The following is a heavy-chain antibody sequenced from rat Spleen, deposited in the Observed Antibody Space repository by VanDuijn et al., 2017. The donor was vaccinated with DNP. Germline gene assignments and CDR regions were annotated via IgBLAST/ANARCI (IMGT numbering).Heavy chain of an antibody. CDR3: ARWNVFGYNGFDH. CDR2: ISYSGTT. D-gene: IGHD1-9*01. CDR1: GYSITXXY. J-gene: IGHJ2*01. V-gene: IGHV3-1*01. Sequence: EVHLQESGPGLVTPSQSLSLTCSVTGYSITXXYWAWIRKFPGNKMEWMGYISYSGTTRYNPSLKSRISITRDTSKNHFILQLNSVTPEDTATYFCARWNVFGYNGFDHWGQGVMVTVSS.